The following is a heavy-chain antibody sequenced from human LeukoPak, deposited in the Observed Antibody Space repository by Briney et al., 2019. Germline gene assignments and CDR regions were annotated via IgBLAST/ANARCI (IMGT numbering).Heavy chain of an antibody. J-gene: IGHJ4*02. CDR1: GGSINSYS. CDR3: GRQGYTASYYFLDY. V-gene: IGHV4-4*07. CDR2: IYTSGTT. Sequence: SETLSLTCTVTGGSINSYSWGWVRQPVGKGLEWIGRIYTSGTTNYNPSLKSRLTMSVDTSKNQFSLTLRSVTAADSAVYYCGRQGYTASYYFLDYWSQGSLVTVSS. D-gene: IGHD1-26*01.